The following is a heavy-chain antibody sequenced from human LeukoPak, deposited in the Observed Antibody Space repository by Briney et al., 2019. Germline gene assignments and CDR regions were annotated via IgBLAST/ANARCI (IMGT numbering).Heavy chain of an antibody. CDR2: IYYTGGT. CDR3: ARHPIFGVVIHAFDM. D-gene: IGHD3-3*01. Sequence: SETLSLTCTVSGGSISSGADYWGWIRQTPGKGLEWLGSIYYTGGTDCNPSLKSRVTISVDTSRNQFSLKLSSVTAADTAVYYCARHPIFGVVIHAFDMWGQGTMVSVSS. CDR1: GGSISSGADY. J-gene: IGHJ3*02. V-gene: IGHV4-39*07.